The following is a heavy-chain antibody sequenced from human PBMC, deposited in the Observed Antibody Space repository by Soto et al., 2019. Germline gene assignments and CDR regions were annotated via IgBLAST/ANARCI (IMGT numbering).Heavy chain of an antibody. CDR2: ITDNGGRT. D-gene: IGHD4-17*01. CDR1: GFTFSRDG. CDR3: AKERATTTAFDY. Sequence: LRLSCAASGFTFSRDGMSWVRQAPGKGLEWVSLITDNGGRTYYADSVKGRFTISRDNSKNTLFLQMNSLRAEDTAVYYCAKERATTTAFDYWGQGVLVTSPQ. J-gene: IGHJ4*02. V-gene: IGHV3-23*01.